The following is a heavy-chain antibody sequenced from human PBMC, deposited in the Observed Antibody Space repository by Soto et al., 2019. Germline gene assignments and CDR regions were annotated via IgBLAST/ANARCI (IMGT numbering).Heavy chain of an antibody. CDR3: ARGFRVAATRGWFDP. CDR2: ISTYNGNT. D-gene: IGHD2-15*01. CDR1: GYTFTSYD. J-gene: IGHJ5*02. Sequence: QVQLVQSGAEVKKPGASVKVSCKASGYTFTSYDISWVRQAPGQGLEWMGWISTYNGNTNYAQKRQGRVTMTTDTSTSTAYMELRSLRSDDTAVYYCARGFRVAATRGWFDPWGQGTLVTVSS. V-gene: IGHV1-18*01.